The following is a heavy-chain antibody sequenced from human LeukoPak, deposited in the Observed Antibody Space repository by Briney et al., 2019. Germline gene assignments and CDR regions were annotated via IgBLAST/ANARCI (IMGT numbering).Heavy chain of an antibody. J-gene: IGHJ4*02. V-gene: IGHV3-49*04. CDR3: TRDQTPYY. CDR1: GFTFINAW. CDR2: IRSKAYGGTT. Sequence: SGGSLRLSCAASGFTFINAWMAWVRQAPGKGLEWVGFIRSKAYGGTTEYAASVKGRFTISRDDSKSIAYLQMNSLKTEDTAVYYCTRDQTPYYWGQGTLVTVSS.